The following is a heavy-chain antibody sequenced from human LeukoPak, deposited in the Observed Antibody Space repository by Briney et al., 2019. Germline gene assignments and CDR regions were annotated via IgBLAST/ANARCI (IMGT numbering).Heavy chain of an antibody. D-gene: IGHD6-13*01. J-gene: IGHJ4*02. Sequence: PGGSLRLSCAASGFTFSSYSMNWVRQAPGKGLEWVSYISSSSSTIYYADSVKGRFTISRDNAKNSLYLQMNSLRAEDTAVYYCARDPTSYSSSSCFDYWGQGTLVTVSS. CDR3: ARDPTSYSSSSCFDY. CDR1: GFTFSSYS. V-gene: IGHV3-48*04. CDR2: ISSSSSTI.